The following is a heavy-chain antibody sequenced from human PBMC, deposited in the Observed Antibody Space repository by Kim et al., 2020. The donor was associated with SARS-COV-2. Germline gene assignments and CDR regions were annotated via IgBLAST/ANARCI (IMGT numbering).Heavy chain of an antibody. CDR3: AKGVLPWELRRRPGDGFDI. Sequence: GGSLRLSCPAAGFPFSNYAMSWVRQAPEKGLEWVSTISGSGSVTYYADSVRGRFTISRDNSNNILYLQLNSLRADDTAVYYCAKGVLPWELRRRPGDGFDIWGHGTMVTVSS. D-gene: IGHD3-10*01. CDR2: ISGSGSVT. J-gene: IGHJ3*02. CDR1: GFPFSNYA. V-gene: IGHV3-23*01.